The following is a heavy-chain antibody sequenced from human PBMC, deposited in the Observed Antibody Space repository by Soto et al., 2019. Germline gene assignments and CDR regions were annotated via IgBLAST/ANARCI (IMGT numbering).Heavy chain of an antibody. CDR2: IIPVFGTP. Sequence: GASVKVSCKTSGGSFSSHALTWVRQAPGRGLEWMGGIIPVFGTPSYAQKFQGRVTISADKSTNTSYLELRSLRSEDTAVYYCARGGALSTSWYWGDGLDSWGQGTQVTVSS. J-gene: IGHJ4*02. CDR1: GGSFSSHA. V-gene: IGHV1-69*06. CDR3: ARGGALSTSWYWGDGLDS. D-gene: IGHD6-13*01.